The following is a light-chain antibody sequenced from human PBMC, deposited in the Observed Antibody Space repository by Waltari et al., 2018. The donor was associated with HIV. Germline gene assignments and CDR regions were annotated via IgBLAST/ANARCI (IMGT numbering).Light chain of an antibody. J-gene: IGKJ2*01. V-gene: IGKV3-11*01. CDR2: DAS. CDR1: QSVSSY. Sequence: VLTQSPATLSLSPGERITLSCSASQSVSSYLAWYQQTPAQAPRLLIYDASNRATGVPARFSGSGSGTDFTRTISSLEPEDFAIYYCQRRSNPYTFGQGTRLDIK. CDR3: QRRSNPYT.